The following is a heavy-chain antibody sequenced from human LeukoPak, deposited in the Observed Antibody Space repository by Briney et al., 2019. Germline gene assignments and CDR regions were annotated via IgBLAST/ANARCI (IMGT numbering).Heavy chain of an antibody. V-gene: IGHV1-2*06. CDR2: SNPNCGGR. Sequence: ASVKVSFRASGYTVTGYYMHWVRQAPGQGLELMGRSNPNCGGRNYSHKFQGRGTMTRDTCITTAYMKLSRLRSDDTAVYYCARIVTTSSVADYWGQGTLVTVSS. CDR1: GYTVTGYY. CDR3: ARIVTTSSVADY. J-gene: IGHJ4*02. D-gene: IGHD5-12*01.